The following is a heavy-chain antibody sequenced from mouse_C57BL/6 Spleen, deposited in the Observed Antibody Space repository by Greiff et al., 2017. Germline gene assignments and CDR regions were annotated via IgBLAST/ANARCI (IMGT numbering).Heavy chain of an antibody. V-gene: IGHV3-6*01. Sequence: EVKLEESGPGLVKPSQSLSLTCSVTGYSITSGYYWNWIRQFPGNKLECMGYISYDGSNNYNPSLKNRISITRDTSKNQFFLKLNYVTTEDTATYYCASPTTTVVAPSVWGTGTTVTVSS. CDR2: ISYDGSN. J-gene: IGHJ1*03. CDR1: GYSITSGYY. CDR3: ASPTTTVVAPSV. D-gene: IGHD1-1*01.